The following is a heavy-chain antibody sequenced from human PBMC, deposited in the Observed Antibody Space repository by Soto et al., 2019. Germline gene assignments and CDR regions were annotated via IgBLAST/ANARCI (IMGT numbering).Heavy chain of an antibody. V-gene: IGHV3-20*01. CDR2: INWNGGST. CDR1: GFTFDDYF. J-gene: IGHJ6*03. Sequence: GGSLILSCAASGFTFDDYFMSWVRQAPGKGLEWVSGINWNGGSTGYADSVKGRFTISRDNAKNSLYLQMNSLRAEDTALYHCARVVTHYYYYMDVWGKGTTVTVSS. CDR3: ARVVTHYYYYMDV. D-gene: IGHD3-16*02.